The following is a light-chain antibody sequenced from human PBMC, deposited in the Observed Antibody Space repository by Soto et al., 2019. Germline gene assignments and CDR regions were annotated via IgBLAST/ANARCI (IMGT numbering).Light chain of an antibody. J-gene: IGKJ5*01. V-gene: IGKV3-20*01. Sequence: EIILTQSPDTLSLSPGERATLSCRASQTVSSNYLAWCQQRPGQAPRLLIYGASNRATGIPDRFSGSGSGTDFTLTISGLQSEDFAVYYCQQYNNWPITFGQGTRLEIK. CDR1: QTVSSNY. CDR2: GAS. CDR3: QQYNNWPIT.